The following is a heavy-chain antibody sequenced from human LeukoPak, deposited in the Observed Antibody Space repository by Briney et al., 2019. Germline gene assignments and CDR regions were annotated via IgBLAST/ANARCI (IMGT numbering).Heavy chain of an antibody. J-gene: IGHJ6*03. CDR2: IYYSGST. Sequence: SETLSLTCTVSGGSITSYYWSWIRQPPRKGLECIGYIYYSGSTNYNPSLKSRVTISVDTSKNQFSLKLNSVTAADTAVYYCAREEGDKYYYYMDVWGKGTTVTVSS. V-gene: IGHV4-59*01. D-gene: IGHD3-9*01. CDR1: GGSITSYY. CDR3: AREEGDKYYYYMDV.